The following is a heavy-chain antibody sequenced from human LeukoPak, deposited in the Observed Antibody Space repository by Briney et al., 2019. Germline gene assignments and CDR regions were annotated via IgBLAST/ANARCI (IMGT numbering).Heavy chain of an antibody. Sequence: SETLSLTCTVSGSSISSYYWSWIRQPPGKGLEWIGYIYYSGSTNYNPSLKSRVTISVDTSKNQFSLKLSSVTAADTAVYYCASRGQYCSGGSCYNGGIMEDYWGQGTLVTVSS. CDR1: GSSISSYY. V-gene: IGHV4-59*08. D-gene: IGHD2-15*01. J-gene: IGHJ4*02. CDR3: ASRGQYCSGGSCYNGGIMEDY. CDR2: IYYSGST.